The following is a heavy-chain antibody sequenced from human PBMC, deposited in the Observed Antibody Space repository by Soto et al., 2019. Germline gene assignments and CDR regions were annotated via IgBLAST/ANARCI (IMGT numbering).Heavy chain of an antibody. Sequence: SGPTLVNPTQTLTLTCTFSGFSLSTSQVGVGWIRQPPGKALEWLAHIFSDNERSYSTSLQGRLTISKDTSGSQVVLSMTNVDPVDTATYYCARMNVDSYQFYYAMDVWGQGTTVTVSS. CDR3: ARMNVDSYQFYYAMDV. J-gene: IGHJ6*02. V-gene: IGHV2-26*01. CDR2: IFSDNER. CDR1: GFSLSTSQVG. D-gene: IGHD4-17*01.